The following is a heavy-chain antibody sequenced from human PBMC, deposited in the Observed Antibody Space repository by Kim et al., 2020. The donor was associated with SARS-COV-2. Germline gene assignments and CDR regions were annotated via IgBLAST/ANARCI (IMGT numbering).Heavy chain of an antibody. CDR3: AKELERYYGSGSSADY. D-gene: IGHD3-10*01. CDR2: ISGSGGST. CDR1: GFTFSSYA. V-gene: IGHV3-23*01. J-gene: IGHJ4*02. Sequence: GGSLRLSCAASGFTFSSYAMSWVRQAPGKGLEWVSAISGSGGSTYYADSVKGRFTISRDNSKNTLYLQMNSLRAEDTAVYYCAKELERYYGSGSSADYWGQGTLVTVSS.